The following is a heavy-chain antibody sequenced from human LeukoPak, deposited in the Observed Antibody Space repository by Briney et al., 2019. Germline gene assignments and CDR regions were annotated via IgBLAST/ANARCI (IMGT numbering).Heavy chain of an antibody. V-gene: IGHV4-61*08. CDR2: IYYSGST. D-gene: IGHD5-24*01. CDR3: ARAYKVDAFDI. Sequence: SETLSLTCTVSGGSISSGDYYWSWIRQPPGKGLEWIGYIYYSGSTNYNPSLKSRVTISVDTSKNQFSLKLSSVTAADTAVYYCARAYKVDAFDIWGQGTMVTVSS. J-gene: IGHJ3*02. CDR1: GGSISSGDYY.